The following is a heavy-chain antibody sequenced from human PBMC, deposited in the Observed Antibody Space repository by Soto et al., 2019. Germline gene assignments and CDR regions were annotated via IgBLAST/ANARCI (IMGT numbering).Heavy chain of an antibody. CDR2: IKQGGSAK. CDR1: GFTFSSYW. J-gene: IGHJ4*02. D-gene: IGHD6-13*01. Sequence: GGSLRLSCAASGFTFSSYWMSWVRQAPGKGLEWVSNIKQGGSAKYYADSVKGRFTISRDNAKNSLYLQMNSLRAEDTAVYYCATTPPDSSSWYDYWGQGTLVTVSS. V-gene: IGHV3-7*05. CDR3: ATTPPDSSSWYDY.